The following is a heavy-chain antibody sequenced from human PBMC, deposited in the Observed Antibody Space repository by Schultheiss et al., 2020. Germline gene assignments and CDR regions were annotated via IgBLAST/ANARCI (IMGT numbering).Heavy chain of an antibody. CDR3: AKSVTVTRPLLVD. V-gene: IGHV3-33*03. CDR2: IWYDGSNK. J-gene: IGHJ4*02. D-gene: IGHD4-17*01. Sequence: GESLKISCAASGFTFSSYGMHWVRQAPGKGLEWMAVIWYDGSNKYYADSVKGRFTISRDNAKNSLYLQMNSLRAEDTALYYCAKSVTVTRPLLVDWGQGTLVTVSS. CDR1: GFTFSSYG.